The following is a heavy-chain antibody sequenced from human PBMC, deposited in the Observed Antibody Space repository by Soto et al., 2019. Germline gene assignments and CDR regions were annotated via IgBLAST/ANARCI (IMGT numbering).Heavy chain of an antibody. CDR2: IYHSGST. CDR3: ARVLGRITIFGVARVSAFDI. CDR1: GGSISSSNW. J-gene: IGHJ3*02. D-gene: IGHD3-3*01. V-gene: IGHV4-4*02. Sequence: PSETLSLTCPVSGGSISSSNWWSWVRQPPGKGLEWIGEIYHSGSTNYNPSLKSRVTISVDKSKNQFSLKLSSVTAADTAVYYCARVLGRITIFGVARVSAFDIWGQGTMVTVSS.